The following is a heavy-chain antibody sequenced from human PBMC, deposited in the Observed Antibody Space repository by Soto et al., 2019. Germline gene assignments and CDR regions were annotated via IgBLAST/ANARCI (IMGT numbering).Heavy chain of an antibody. J-gene: IGHJ6*02. Sequence: GGSLRLSCAASGFTFSSYSMNWVRQAPGKGLEWVSYISSSSSTIYYADSVKGRFTISRDNAKNSLYLQMNSLRDEDTAVYYCARACRGSSWYHYYYGMDVWGQGTTVTVSS. D-gene: IGHD6-13*01. V-gene: IGHV3-48*02. CDR3: ARACRGSSWYHYYYGMDV. CDR1: GFTFSSYS. CDR2: ISSSSSTI.